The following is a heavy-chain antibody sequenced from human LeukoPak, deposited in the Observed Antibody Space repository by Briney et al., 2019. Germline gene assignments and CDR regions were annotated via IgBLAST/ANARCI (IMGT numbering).Heavy chain of an antibody. CDR3: ARGEQLGRDFDY. Sequence: SETLSLTCTVSGGSISSTNYYWGWIRQPPGKGLEWIGNIYYSGSTYYNPSLRSRVTISVDKSKNQFSLKLSSVTAADTAVYYCARGEQLGRDFDYWGQGTLVTVSS. V-gene: IGHV4-39*07. CDR2: IYYSGST. CDR1: GGSISSTNYY. J-gene: IGHJ4*02. D-gene: IGHD6-6*01.